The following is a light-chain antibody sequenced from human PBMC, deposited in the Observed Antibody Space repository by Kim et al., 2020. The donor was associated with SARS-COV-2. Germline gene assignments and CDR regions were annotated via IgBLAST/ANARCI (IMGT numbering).Light chain of an antibody. CDR1: SSDIGSYNL. J-gene: IGLJ3*02. Sequence: QSITISCIGTSSDIGSYNLVSWYQQCPGKAPRLIIYEVSKRPSGVSNRFAAFKSGNTASLTISGLQAEDEADYYCNSYTISGTSWVFGGGTQLTVL. CDR2: EVS. V-gene: IGLV2-14*02. CDR3: NSYTISGTSWV.